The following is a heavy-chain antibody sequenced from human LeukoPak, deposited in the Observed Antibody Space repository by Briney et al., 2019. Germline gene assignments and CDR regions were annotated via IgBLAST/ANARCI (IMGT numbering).Heavy chain of an antibody. D-gene: IGHD1-14*01. CDR1: GFTFGGYG. CDR3: TRYNNDHFDY. Sequence: GGSLRLSCAVSGFTFGGYGMHWFRQPPGKGLEWVAVIAYDGSRAFYADSVKGRFTISRDNSKNTMSVQMDDLRAEDTAVYYCTRYNNDHFDYWGQGTLVTVSS. V-gene: IGHV3-33*01. J-gene: IGHJ4*02. CDR2: IAYDGSRA.